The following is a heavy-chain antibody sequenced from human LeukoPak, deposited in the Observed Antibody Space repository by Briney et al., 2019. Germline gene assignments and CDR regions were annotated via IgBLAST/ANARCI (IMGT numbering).Heavy chain of an antibody. CDR3: AKDHIVVVTAIHDAFDI. J-gene: IGHJ3*02. CDR1: GVTFSSYV. V-gene: IGHV3-23*01. Sequence: GGSLRLSCADSGVTFSSYVMSWVCQALGKGVEWVSAISGSGGCTYYADSVKGRFTISRDNSQNTLYLQMNSLRAEDTAVYYCAKDHIVVVTAIHDAFDIWGQGTMVTVSS. D-gene: IGHD2-21*02. CDR2: ISGSGGCT.